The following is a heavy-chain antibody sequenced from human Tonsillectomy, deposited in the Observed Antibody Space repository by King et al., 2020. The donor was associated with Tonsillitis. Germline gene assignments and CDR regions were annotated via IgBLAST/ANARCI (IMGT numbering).Heavy chain of an antibody. CDR2: ISYTGST. CDR3: ARAQAMDV. Sequence: QLQESGPGLVKPSETLSLTCTVSGGSISSYYWSWIRQPPGKGLEWIGDISYTGSTNYNPSLKSRVTISVDTSKNHFSLKLSSVTAADTAVYYCARAQAMDVWGKGTTVTVSS. V-gene: IGHV4-59*01. J-gene: IGHJ6*04. CDR1: GGSISSYY.